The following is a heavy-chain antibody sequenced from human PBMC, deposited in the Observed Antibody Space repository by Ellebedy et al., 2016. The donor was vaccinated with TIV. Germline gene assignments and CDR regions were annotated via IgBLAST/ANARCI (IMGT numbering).Heavy chain of an antibody. CDR3: ARQRSGYSSSWYLD. Sequence: SETLSLXCTVSGGSISSSSYYWGWIRQPPGKGLEWIGSIYYSGSTYYNPSLKSRVTISVDTSKNQFSLKLSSVTAADTAVYYCARQRSGYSSSWYLDWGQGTLVTVSS. J-gene: IGHJ4*02. CDR2: IYYSGST. V-gene: IGHV4-39*01. CDR1: GGSISSSSYY. D-gene: IGHD6-13*01.